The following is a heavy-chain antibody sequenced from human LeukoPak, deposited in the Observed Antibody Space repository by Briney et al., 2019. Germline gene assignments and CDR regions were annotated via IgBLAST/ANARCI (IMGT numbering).Heavy chain of an antibody. CDR3: ARSGMTMVRGVISNWFDP. D-gene: IGHD3-10*01. Sequence: PSETLSLTCTVSGGSISSYYWSWIRQPPGKGLEWIGYIYYSGSTNYNPSLKSRVTISVDTSKNQFSLKLSSVTAADTAVYYCARSGMTMVRGVISNWFDPWGQGILVTVSS. V-gene: IGHV4-59*01. CDR2: IYYSGST. J-gene: IGHJ5*02. CDR1: GGSISSYY.